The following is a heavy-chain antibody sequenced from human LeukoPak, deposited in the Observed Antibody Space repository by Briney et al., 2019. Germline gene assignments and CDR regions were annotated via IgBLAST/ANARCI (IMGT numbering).Heavy chain of an antibody. Sequence: SETLSLTCAVYGGSFSGYYWSWIRQPPGKGLEWIGEINHSGSTNYNPSLKSRVSISVDTSKNQFSLKLSSVTAADTAVYYCARGLVEPDYTNFDYWGQGTLVTVSS. CDR3: ARGLVEPDYTNFDY. J-gene: IGHJ4*02. D-gene: IGHD4-11*01. CDR1: GGSFSGYY. V-gene: IGHV4-34*01. CDR2: INHSGST.